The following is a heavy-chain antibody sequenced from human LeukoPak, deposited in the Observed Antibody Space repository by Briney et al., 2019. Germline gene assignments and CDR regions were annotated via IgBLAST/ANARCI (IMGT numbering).Heavy chain of an antibody. CDR2: IYYSGST. D-gene: IGHD5-18*01. CDR3: ARGGYGYGPGADYYGMDV. Sequence: SQTLSLTCTVSGGSISSGDYYWSWIRQPPGKGLEWIGYIYYSGSTYYNPSHKSRLTISVDTSKNQFSLKLSSVTAADTAVYYCARGGYGYGPGADYYGMDVWGQGTTVTVSS. CDR1: GGSISSGDYY. V-gene: IGHV4-30-4*01. J-gene: IGHJ6*02.